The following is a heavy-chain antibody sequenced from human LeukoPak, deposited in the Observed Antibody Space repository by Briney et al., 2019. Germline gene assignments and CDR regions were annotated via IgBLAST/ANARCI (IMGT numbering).Heavy chain of an antibody. D-gene: IGHD6-19*01. J-gene: IGHJ4*02. V-gene: IGHV3-30-3*01. CDR2: ISYDGSNK. CDR1: GFTFSSYA. Sequence: GRSLRLACAASGFTFSSYAMHWVRQAPGKGLEWVAVISYDGSNKYYADSVKGRFTISRDNSKNTLYLQMNSLRAEDTAVYYCARAAWQSWGQGTLVTVSS. CDR3: ARAAWQS.